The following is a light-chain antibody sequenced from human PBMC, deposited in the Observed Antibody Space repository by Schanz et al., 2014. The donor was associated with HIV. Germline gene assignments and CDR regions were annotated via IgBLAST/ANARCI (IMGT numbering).Light chain of an antibody. CDR3: CSYAGSYTWV. CDR2: EVS. Sequence: QSVLTQPASVSGSPGQSITISCTGTSSDVGSYNLVSWYQQHPGKAPKLMIYEVSKRPSGVPDRLSGSKSGNTASLTISGLQAEDEAVYYCCSYAGSYTWVFGGGTKLTVL. J-gene: IGLJ3*02. CDR1: SSDVGSYNL. V-gene: IGLV2-23*02.